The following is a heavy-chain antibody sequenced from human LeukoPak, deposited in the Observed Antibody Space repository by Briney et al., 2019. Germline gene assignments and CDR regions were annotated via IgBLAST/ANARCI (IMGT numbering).Heavy chain of an antibody. CDR2: INCNSGGT. J-gene: IGHJ4*02. V-gene: IGHV1-2*02. Sequence: EASVKVSCKASGYTFTGYYLHWVRQAPGQGLEWMGWINCNSGGTKYAQKFQDRVTMTRDTSITIVYMELSSLRSDDTAVYYCARDLATVATPYFDYWGQGTLVTVSS. CDR1: GYTFTGYY. D-gene: IGHD4-23*01. CDR3: ARDLATVATPYFDY.